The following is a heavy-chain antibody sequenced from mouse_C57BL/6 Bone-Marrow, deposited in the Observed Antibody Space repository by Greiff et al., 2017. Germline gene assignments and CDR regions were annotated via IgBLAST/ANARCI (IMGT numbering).Heavy chain of an antibody. Sequence: QVQLQQPGAELVRPGTSVKLSCKASGYTFTSYWMHWVKQRPGQGLEWIGVIDPSDSYTNYNQKFKGKATLTVDTSSSTAYMQLSSLTSEDSAVXYCARAGFAYWGQGTLVTVSA. CDR1: GYTFTSYW. CDR3: ARAGFAY. CDR2: IDPSDSYT. V-gene: IGHV1-59*01. J-gene: IGHJ3*01.